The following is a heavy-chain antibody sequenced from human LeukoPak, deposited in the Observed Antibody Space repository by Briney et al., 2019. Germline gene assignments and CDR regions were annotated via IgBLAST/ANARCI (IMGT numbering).Heavy chain of an antibody. D-gene: IGHD2-2*01. CDR1: GFSLSNATFG. V-gene: IGHV2-26*01. Sequence: SGPTLLNLPEPLTLPCTVSGFSLSNATFGVSWIRQPPGKALEWLGHIFSNDERSYSTSVKSRRTVSKDAFKSQLVLTMTNKHPVDTAPYYCARILRQPFNWFEHWGQGTLVTVSS. CDR3: ARILRQPFNWFEH. J-gene: IGHJ5*02. CDR2: IFSNDER.